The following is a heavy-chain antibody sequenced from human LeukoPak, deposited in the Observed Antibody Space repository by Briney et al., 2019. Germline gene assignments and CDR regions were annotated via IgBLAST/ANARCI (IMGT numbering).Heavy chain of an antibody. J-gene: IGHJ5*02. CDR1: GGSFSGYY. CDR2: INHSGST. Sequence: PSETLSLTCAVYGGSFSGYYWSWIRQPPGKGLEWIGEINHSGSTNYNPSLKSRVIISVDTSKNQFSLKLSSVTAADTAVYYCARGLALDTAMATVAYWFDPWGQGTLVTVSS. CDR3: ARGLALDTAMATVAYWFDP. V-gene: IGHV4-34*01. D-gene: IGHD5-18*01.